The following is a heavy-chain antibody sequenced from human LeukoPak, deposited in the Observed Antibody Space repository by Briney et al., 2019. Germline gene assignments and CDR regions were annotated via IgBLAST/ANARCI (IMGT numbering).Heavy chain of an antibody. CDR2: VYYSRAT. CDR1: GDSITGSGFS. Sequence: PSETLSLTCTVSGDSITGSGFSWGWIRQPPGKGLEWIGNVYYSRATYYNPSLKSRVTMSVDTSKNQFSLKLSSVTAADTAVYYCARLDYNFGTNWGQGALVTVSP. D-gene: IGHD1-1*01. CDR3: ARLDYNFGTN. J-gene: IGHJ4*02. V-gene: IGHV4-39*01.